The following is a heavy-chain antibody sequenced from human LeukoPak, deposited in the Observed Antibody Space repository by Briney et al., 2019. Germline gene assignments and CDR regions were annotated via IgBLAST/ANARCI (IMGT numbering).Heavy chain of an antibody. CDR3: ARVSGYNYGAFDP. Sequence: SETLSLTCTVSSGSISTYYWSWIRQPTGKGLEWIGYIYYSGSTNYNPSLESRVTISVDTSKNQFSLRLSSVTAADTAVYYCARVSGYNYGAFDPWGQGTLVTVSS. V-gene: IGHV4-59*01. J-gene: IGHJ5*02. CDR2: IYYSGST. CDR1: SGSISTYY. D-gene: IGHD5-18*01.